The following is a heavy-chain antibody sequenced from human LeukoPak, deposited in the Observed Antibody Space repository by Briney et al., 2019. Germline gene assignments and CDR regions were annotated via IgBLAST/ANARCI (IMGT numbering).Heavy chain of an antibody. CDR2: IDDDGTDT. V-gene: IGHV3-74*01. Sequence: PGGSLRLSCVASGFTSGNYWMHWVRQAPGQGPEWVSRIDDDGTDTHYADSVKGRFTISRDNAKNTLYLQMNSLRGEDTAVYYCARGMLSSAGYHWYYYMDVWGKGAMVTVSS. D-gene: IGHD3-3*01. J-gene: IGHJ6*03. CDR1: GFTSGNYW. CDR3: ARGMLSSAGYHWYYYMDV.